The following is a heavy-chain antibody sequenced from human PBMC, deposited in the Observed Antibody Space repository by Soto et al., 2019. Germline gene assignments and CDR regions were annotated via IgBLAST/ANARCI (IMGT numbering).Heavy chain of an antibody. CDR3: ETDRSISYGSRYPLGYLDY. J-gene: IGHJ4*02. CDR1: GFTFSTCA. D-gene: IGHD5-18*01. Sequence: GGSLRLSCPATGFTFSTCAMNWVRQAPGKGLEWVSTISGSGSTTYYADSVKGRFTISRDNFKNTLYLQMNSLRVEDTAVYYCETDRSISYGSRYPLGYLDYWGQETLDAASS. CDR2: ISGSGSTT. V-gene: IGHV3-23*01.